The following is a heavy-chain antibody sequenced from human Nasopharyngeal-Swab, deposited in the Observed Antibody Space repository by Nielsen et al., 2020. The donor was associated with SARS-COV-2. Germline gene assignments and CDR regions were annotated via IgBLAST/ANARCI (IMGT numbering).Heavy chain of an antibody. V-gene: IGHV3-7*03. CDR3: ARVRVAGTYYYDYYMDV. J-gene: IGHJ6*03. CDR2: IKQDGSEK. CDR1: GFTFSSYW. D-gene: IGHD6-19*01. Sequence: GSLRLSCAASGFTFSSYWMSWVRQAPGKGLEWVANIKQDGSEKYYVDSVKGRFTISRDNAKNSLYLQMNSLRAEDTAVYYWARVRVAGTYYYDYYMDVWGKGTTVTVSS.